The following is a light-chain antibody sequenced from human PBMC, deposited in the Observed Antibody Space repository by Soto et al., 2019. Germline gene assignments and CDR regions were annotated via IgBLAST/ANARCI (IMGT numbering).Light chain of an antibody. V-gene: IGKV1-5*03. CDR3: QQLNDYPIT. Sequence: DIQMTQSPSTLSASEGDRVTITRRASQSISSWLAWYQQTQGKPPKLLIYKASTLTSGVPSRFRGRGSGTECTLTISRLQTEDFATYCGQQLNDYPITFGQGTRLEIK. J-gene: IGKJ5*01. CDR2: KAS. CDR1: QSISSW.